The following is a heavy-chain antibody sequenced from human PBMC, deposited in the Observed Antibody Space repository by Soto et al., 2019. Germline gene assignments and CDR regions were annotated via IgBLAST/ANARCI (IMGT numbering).Heavy chain of an antibody. V-gene: IGHV3-48*03. CDR3: ARVADTYYYDSSGYQVYY. CDR1: GFTFSSYE. J-gene: IGHJ4*02. D-gene: IGHD3-22*01. CDR2: ISSSGSTI. Sequence: EVQLVESGGGLVQPGGSLRLSCAASGFTFSSYEMNWVRQAPGKGLEGVSYISSSGSTIYYADSVKGRFTISRDNAKNSLYLSMSSLRAEDTAVDYCARVADTYYYDSSGYQVYYSGRRTLVTFSS.